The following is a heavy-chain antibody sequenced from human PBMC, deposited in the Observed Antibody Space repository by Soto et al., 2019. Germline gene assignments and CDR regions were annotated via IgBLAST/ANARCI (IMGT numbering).Heavy chain of an antibody. Sequence: QVQLQESGPGLVKPSQTLSLTCTVSGGSISSGGYYWSWIRQHPGKGLEWIGYFYYSGRTYYNPSLKSRVTIAVDTSKNQFSLKLSSVTAADTAVYYCARIRLGELSPLGWFDPWGQGTLVTVSS. CDR1: GGSISSGGYY. D-gene: IGHD3-16*02. J-gene: IGHJ5*02. V-gene: IGHV4-31*03. CDR2: FYYSGRT. CDR3: ARIRLGELSPLGWFDP.